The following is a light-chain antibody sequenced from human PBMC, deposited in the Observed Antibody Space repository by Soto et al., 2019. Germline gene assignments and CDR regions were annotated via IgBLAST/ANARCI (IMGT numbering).Light chain of an antibody. CDR3: QQYNDNWT. V-gene: IGKV1-5*03. J-gene: IGKJ1*01. CDR1: QSISSW. CDR2: KAS. Sequence: DIQMTQSPSTLSASVGDGVTITCRASQSISSWLAWYQQKPGKAPKLLIYKASTLQSGVPSRFSGSGSGTEFTLAISSLQPDDFATYYCQQYNDNWTFGQGTKVDIK.